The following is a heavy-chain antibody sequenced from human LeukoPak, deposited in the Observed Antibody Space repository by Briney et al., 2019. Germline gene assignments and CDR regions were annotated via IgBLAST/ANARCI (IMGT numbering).Heavy chain of an antibody. V-gene: IGHV1-69*06. Sequence: ASVKVSCKASGGTFSSYAISWVRQAPGQGLEWMGGIIPIFGTANYAQKFRGRVTITADKSTSTAYMELSSLRSEDTAVYYCARIYTYYYDSSGYYVDYWGQGTLVTVSS. CDR2: IIPIFGTA. D-gene: IGHD3-22*01. J-gene: IGHJ4*02. CDR3: ARIYTYYYDSSGYYVDY. CDR1: GGTFSSYA.